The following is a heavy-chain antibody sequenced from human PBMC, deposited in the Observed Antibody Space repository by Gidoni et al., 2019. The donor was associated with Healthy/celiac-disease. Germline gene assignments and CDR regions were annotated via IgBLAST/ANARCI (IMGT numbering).Heavy chain of an antibody. CDR1: GFTFSSYG. J-gene: IGHJ4*02. CDR2: IWYDGSNK. Sequence: QVQLVESGGGVVQPGRYLRLSCAASGFTFSSYGMHWVRQAPGKGLEWVSVIWYDGSNKYYADSVKGRFTISRDNSKNTLYLQMNSLRAEDTAVYYCAREDNWNYVFDYWGQGTLVTVSS. D-gene: IGHD1-7*01. CDR3: AREDNWNYVFDY. V-gene: IGHV3-33*01.